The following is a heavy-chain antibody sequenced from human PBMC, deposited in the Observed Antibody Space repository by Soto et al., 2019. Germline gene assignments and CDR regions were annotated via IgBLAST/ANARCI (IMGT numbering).Heavy chain of an antibody. J-gene: IGHJ6*02. D-gene: IGHD4-17*01. Sequence: SETLSLTCTVSGGSISSYYWSWIRQPPGKGLEWIGYIYYSGSTNYNPSLKSRVTISVDTSKNQFSLKLSSVTAADTAVYYCARDRTVTTGTLRTTYYYYGMDVWGQGTTVTVSS. CDR2: IYYSGST. CDR3: ARDRTVTTGTLRTTYYYYGMDV. CDR1: GGSISSYY. V-gene: IGHV4-59*01.